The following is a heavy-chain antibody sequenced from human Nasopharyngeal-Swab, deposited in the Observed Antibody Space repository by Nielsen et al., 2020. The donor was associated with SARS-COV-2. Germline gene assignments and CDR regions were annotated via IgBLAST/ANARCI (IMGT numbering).Heavy chain of an antibody. Sequence: WIRQPPGKGLEWVPSISSSSSYIYYADSVKGRFTISRDNAKNSLYLQMNSLRAEDTAVYYCARDPADYDSSGYMISWGQGTLVTVSS. CDR3: ARDPADYDSSGYMIS. D-gene: IGHD3-22*01. J-gene: IGHJ4*02. CDR2: ISSSSSYI. V-gene: IGHV3-21*01.